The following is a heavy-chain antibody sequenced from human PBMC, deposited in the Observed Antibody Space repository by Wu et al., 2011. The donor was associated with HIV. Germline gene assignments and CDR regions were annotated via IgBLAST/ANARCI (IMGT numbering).Heavy chain of an antibody. V-gene: IGHV1-18*01. D-gene: IGHD2-2*01. CDR3: ARDHIVVVPAAPKPYYYYYMDV. Sequence: QVQLVQSGAEVKKPGASVKVSCKASGYTFTKYGITWVRQAPGQGLEWMGWISAYNGDTNSAQKVRGRVSMTTDSSTTTAYMEVRSLRSDDTAFLYCARDHIVVVPAAPKPYYYYYMDVWGKGTTVTVSS. CDR2: ISAYNGDT. J-gene: IGHJ6*03. CDR1: GYTFTKYG.